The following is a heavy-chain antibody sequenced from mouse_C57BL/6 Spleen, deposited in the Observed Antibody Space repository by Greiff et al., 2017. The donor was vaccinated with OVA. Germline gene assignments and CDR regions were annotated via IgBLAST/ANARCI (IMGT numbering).Heavy chain of an antibody. CDR2: INPGSGGT. V-gene: IGHV1-54*01. Sequence: QVQLQPSGAELVRPGTSVKVSCKASGYAFTNYLIEWVKQRPGQGLEWIGVINPGSGGTNYNEKFKGKATLTADKSSSTAYMQLSSLTSEDSAVYFCARSGYYGSSRYYFDYWGQGTTLTVSS. CDR1: GYAFTNYL. J-gene: IGHJ2*01. CDR3: ARSGYYGSSRYYFDY. D-gene: IGHD1-1*01.